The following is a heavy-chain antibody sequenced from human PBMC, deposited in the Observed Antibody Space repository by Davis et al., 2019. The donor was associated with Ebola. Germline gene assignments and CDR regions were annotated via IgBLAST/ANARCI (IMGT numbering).Heavy chain of an antibody. V-gene: IGHV3-30-3*01. J-gene: IGHJ5*02. CDR3: ARDAYLYLSYLGHSSGWTPFESNWFDP. CDR1: GFTFSSYA. CDR2: ISYDGSNK. D-gene: IGHD6-19*01. Sequence: GESLKISCAASGFTFSSYAMHWVRQAPGKGLEWVAVISYDGSNKYYADSVKGRFTISRDNSKNTLYLQMNSLRAEDTAVYYCARDAYLYLSYLGHSSGWTPFESNWFDPWGQGTLVTVSS.